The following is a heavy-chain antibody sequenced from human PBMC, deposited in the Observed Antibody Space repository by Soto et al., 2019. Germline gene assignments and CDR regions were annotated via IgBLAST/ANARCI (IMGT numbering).Heavy chain of an antibody. D-gene: IGHD3-10*01. V-gene: IGHV4-34*01. Sequence: QVQLQQWGAGLLKPSETLSLTWAVYGWSFSGYYWSWIRQPPGKGLECIGEINHSGSTNYNPSLKSRVTISVDTSKNQFSLKLSSVTAADTAVYYCARGGYYGSGSYPCFFDYWGQGTLVTVSS. CDR3: ARGGYYGSGSYPCFFDY. CDR2: INHSGST. CDR1: GWSFSGYY. J-gene: IGHJ4*02.